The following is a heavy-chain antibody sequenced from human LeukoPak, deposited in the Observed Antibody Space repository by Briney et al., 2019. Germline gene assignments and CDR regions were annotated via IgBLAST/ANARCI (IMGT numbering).Heavy chain of an antibody. CDR3: ARAAGPRYCSSTSCRNDYYYGMDV. J-gene: IGHJ6*04. V-gene: IGHV1-69*06. D-gene: IGHD2-2*01. CDR2: IIPIFGTA. CDR1: GGTFSSYA. Sequence: SVKVSCKASGGTFSSYAISWVRQAPGQGLEWMAGIIPIFGTANYAQKFQGRVTITADKSTSTAYMELSSLRSEDTAVYYCARAAGPRYCSSTSCRNDYYYGMDVWGKGTTVTVSS.